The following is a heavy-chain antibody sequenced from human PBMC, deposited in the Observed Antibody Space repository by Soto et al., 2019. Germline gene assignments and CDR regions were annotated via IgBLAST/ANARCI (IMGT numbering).Heavy chain of an antibody. CDR3: ARCYCSAGSCFTCWHFDL. CDR1: GYTFTTFG. CDR2: ISADNGDT. V-gene: IGHV1-18*01. J-gene: IGHJ2*01. Sequence: QVQVVQSGAEVKKPGASVKVACKASGYTFTTFGRSWVRQAPGQGLEWMGWISADNGDTNSAQKFQDRVTMTTDTSTNTAYMELRSLTSDDTAVYYCARCYCSAGSCFTCWHFDLWGRGTLVTVSS. D-gene: IGHD2-15*01.